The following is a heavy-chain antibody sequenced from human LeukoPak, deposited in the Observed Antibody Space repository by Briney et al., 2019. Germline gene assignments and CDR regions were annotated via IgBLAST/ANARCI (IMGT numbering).Heavy chain of an antibody. CDR2: IYYSGST. CDR1: GGSISSSSYY. V-gene: IGHV4-39*01. Sequence: PSETLSLTCTVSGGSISSSSYYWGWIRQPPGKGLEWIGSIYYSGSTYYNPSLKSRVTISVDTSKNQFSLKLSSVTAADTAVYYCARHPARYCGSGSFDYWGQGTLVTVSS. CDR3: ARHPARYCGSGSFDY. D-gene: IGHD3-10*01. J-gene: IGHJ4*02.